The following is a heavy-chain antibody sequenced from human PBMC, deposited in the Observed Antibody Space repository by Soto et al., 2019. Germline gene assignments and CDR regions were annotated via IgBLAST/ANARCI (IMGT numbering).Heavy chain of an antibody. Sequence: QPGGSLRLSCAASGFTFSSYAMSWVRQAPGKGLKWVSAISGSGGSTYYADSVKGRFTISRDNSKNTLYLQMNSLRAEDTAVYYCAKDHFVVVPAAPPLFDYWGQGTLVTVSS. D-gene: IGHD2-2*01. CDR2: ISGSGGST. J-gene: IGHJ4*02. V-gene: IGHV3-23*01. CDR3: AKDHFVVVPAAPPLFDY. CDR1: GFTFSSYA.